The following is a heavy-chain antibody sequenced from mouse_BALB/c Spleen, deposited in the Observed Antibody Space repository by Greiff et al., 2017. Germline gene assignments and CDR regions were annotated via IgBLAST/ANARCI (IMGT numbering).Heavy chain of an antibody. D-gene: IGHD2-3*01. CDR1: GYSITSDYA. V-gene: IGHV3-2*02. CDR3: ASYDGYPYYAMDY. CDR2: ISYSGST. J-gene: IGHJ4*01. Sequence: DVQLQESGPGLVKPSQSLSLTCTVTGYSITSDYAWNWIRQFPGNKLEWMGYISYSGSTSYNPSLKSRISITRDTSKNQFFLQLNSVTTEDTATYYCASYDGYPYYAMDYWGQGTSVTVSS.